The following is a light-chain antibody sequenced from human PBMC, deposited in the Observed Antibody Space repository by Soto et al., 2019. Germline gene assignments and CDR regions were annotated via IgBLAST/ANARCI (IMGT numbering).Light chain of an antibody. CDR3: SSYTSSSTYV. CDR2: DVT. J-gene: IGLJ1*01. CDR1: SSDVGGYNY. V-gene: IGLV2-14*03. Sequence: QSALTQPASVSGSPGQSITISCTGTSSDVGGYNYVSWYQQHPGKAPKLMIYDVTYRPSGVSNRFSGSKSGNTASLTISGLQAEDEDDYYCSSYTSSSTYVFGTGTKVTVL.